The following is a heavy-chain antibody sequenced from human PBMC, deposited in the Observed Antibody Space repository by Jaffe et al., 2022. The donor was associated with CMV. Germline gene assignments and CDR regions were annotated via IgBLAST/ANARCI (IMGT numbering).Heavy chain of an antibody. D-gene: IGHD4-4*01. CDR1: GFTFSSFW. Sequence: EVQLVESGGGLVQPGGSLRLSCAASGFTFSSFWMTWVRQAPGKGLEWVGNINEDGSQKNYVDSVKGRFTISRDDAKKSHFLEMNSLRTEDTAVYYCALDYIAGGGWDYWGQGTLVTVSS. CDR2: INEDGSQK. CDR3: ALDYIAGGGWDY. V-gene: IGHV3-7*03. J-gene: IGHJ4*02.